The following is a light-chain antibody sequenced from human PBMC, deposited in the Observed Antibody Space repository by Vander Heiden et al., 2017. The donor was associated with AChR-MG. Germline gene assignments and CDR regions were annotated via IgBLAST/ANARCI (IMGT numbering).Light chain of an antibody. V-gene: IGKV3-15*01. CDR2: GAS. CDR1: PTVSSR. J-gene: IGKJ2*01. CDR3: QQYIKWPPEYT. Sequence: EIVMTPSPATLSVSPGERVTLPCRASPTVSSRLAWDQQKPGQAPRLLISGASTRATGVPARFSGSGSGTEFTLTISSLQSEDFAVYYCQQYIKWPPEYTFGQGTKLEIK.